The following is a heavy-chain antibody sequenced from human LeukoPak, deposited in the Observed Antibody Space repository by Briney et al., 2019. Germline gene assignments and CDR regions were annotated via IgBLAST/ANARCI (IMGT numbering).Heavy chain of an antibody. CDR2: IIPIFGTA. Sequence: GASVKVSCKASGGTFSSYAISWVRQAPGQGLEWMGGIIPIFGTANYAQKFQGRVTITADESTSTAYMELSSLRSEDTAVYYCARKGAAAGSFYYYYYMDVWGKGTTVTVSS. CDR3: ARKGAAAGSFYYYYYMDV. J-gene: IGHJ6*03. CDR1: GGTFSSYA. V-gene: IGHV1-69*13. D-gene: IGHD6-13*01.